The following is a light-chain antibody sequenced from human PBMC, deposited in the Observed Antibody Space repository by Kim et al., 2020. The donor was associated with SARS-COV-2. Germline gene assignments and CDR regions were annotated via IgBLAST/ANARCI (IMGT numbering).Light chain of an antibody. CDR3: QAWDISTLV. J-gene: IGLJ2*01. Sequence: SYELTQPPSVSVSPGQTARITCSGDKLGDKYASWYLQKPGQSPVLVMYQNKKRPSGIPERFSGSNSGNTATLIISGTQAMDEAHYYCQAWDISTLVFGGGTKLTVL. CDR2: QNK. V-gene: IGLV3-1*01. CDR1: KLGDKY.